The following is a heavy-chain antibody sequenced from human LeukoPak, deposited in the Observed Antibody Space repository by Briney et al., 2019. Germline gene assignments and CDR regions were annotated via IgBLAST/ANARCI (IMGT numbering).Heavy chain of an antibody. CDR3: FYSSGWYRQLDY. D-gene: IGHD6-19*01. J-gene: IGHJ4*02. CDR2: IYDSGST. Sequence: SETLSLTCTVSGGSIRSSYYYWGWIRQPPGKGLEWIGSIYDSGSTNYNPSLKSRDTISVDTSKNQFSLKLSSVTAADTAVYYCFYSSGWYRQLDYWGQGTLVTVSS. V-gene: IGHV4-39*07. CDR1: GGSIRSSYYY.